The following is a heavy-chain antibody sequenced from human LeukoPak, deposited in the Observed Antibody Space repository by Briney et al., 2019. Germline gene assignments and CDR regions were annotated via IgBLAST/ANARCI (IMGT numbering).Heavy chain of an antibody. Sequence: GGSLRLSCAASGVTFSNYWMSWVRQTPGKGLEWVAEIKQDGSEKNYVDSVKGRFIISRDNTKSSLSLQMNSLRDEDTAVYYCARDKYMSGHVGSLFDPWGQGTLVIVSS. V-gene: IGHV3-7*01. CDR2: IKQDGSEK. CDR3: ARDKYMSGHVGSLFDP. J-gene: IGHJ5*02. D-gene: IGHD1-1*01. CDR1: GVTFSNYW.